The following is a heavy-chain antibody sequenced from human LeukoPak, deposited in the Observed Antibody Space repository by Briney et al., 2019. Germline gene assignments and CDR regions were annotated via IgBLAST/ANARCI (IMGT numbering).Heavy chain of an antibody. D-gene: IGHD3-22*01. Sequence: PSETLSLTCTVSGGSISCYFWSWIRRPSGNALEKGLEWIGYIYNSGSTNYNPSLKSRVTISVDTPKNQLSLKLGSVTAADTAVYFCARENYFAGGGYGADFWGQGTLVTVSS. V-gene: IGHV4-59*12. CDR3: ARENYFAGGGYGADF. CDR2: IYNSGST. CDR1: GGSISCYF. J-gene: IGHJ4*02.